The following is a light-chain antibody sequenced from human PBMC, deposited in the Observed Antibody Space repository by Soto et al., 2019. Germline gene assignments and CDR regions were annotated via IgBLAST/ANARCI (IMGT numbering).Light chain of an antibody. J-gene: IGLJ3*02. CDR2: SNN. Sequence: QSVLTQPPSASGTPGQRVTISCSGSSSNIGSNTVNWYQQLPGTAPKLLIYSNNQRPSGVPDRFSGSKSGTSASLAISGLQSEDDADYYCAAWDDSLNGYGVFGGGTKLTVL. CDR3: AAWDDSLNGYGV. CDR1: SSNIGSNT. V-gene: IGLV1-44*01.